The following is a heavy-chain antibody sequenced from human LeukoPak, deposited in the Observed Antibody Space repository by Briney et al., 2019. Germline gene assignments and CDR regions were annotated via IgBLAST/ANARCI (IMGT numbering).Heavy chain of an antibody. J-gene: IGHJ4*02. V-gene: IGHV4-61*01. CDR3: ARDRGYYFDY. CDR2: IYYSGST. D-gene: IGHD3-10*01. CDR1: GGSISSSSYY. Sequence: SETLSLTCTVSGGSISSSSYYWSWIRQSPGTGLEWIGYIYYSGSTNYNPSLKSRVTISVDTSKNQFSLRLSSVTTADTAVYYCARDRGYYFDYWGQGTLVTVSS.